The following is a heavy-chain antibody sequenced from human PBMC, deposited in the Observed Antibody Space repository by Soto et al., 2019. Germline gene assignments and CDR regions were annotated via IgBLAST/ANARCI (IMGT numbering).Heavy chain of an antibody. CDR1: GYTFTAYG. Sequence: ASVKVSCKPSGYTFTAYGLAWLRQAPGQRPEWMGWVGTNRANTNYAQKIQGRVTMTTDTSTTTTYMELRSLRPNDTAVYYCARELNTDSSAYYSFAYWGQGTLVTVSS. CDR2: VGTNRANT. CDR3: ARELNTDSSAYYSFAY. J-gene: IGHJ4*02. V-gene: IGHV1-18*01. D-gene: IGHD3-22*01.